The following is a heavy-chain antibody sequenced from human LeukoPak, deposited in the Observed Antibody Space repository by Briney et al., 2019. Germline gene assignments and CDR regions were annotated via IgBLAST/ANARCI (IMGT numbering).Heavy chain of an antibody. CDR3: ARDPYCSSTSCYVRDAFDI. CDR1: GGSFGGYY. V-gene: IGHV4-34*01. Sequence: SETLSLTCAVYGGSFGGYYWSWIRQPPGKGLEWIGEINHSGSTNYNPSLKSRVTISVDTSKNQFSLKLSSVTAADTAVYYCARDPYCSSTSCYVRDAFDIWGQGTMVTVSS. J-gene: IGHJ3*02. D-gene: IGHD2-2*01. CDR2: INHSGST.